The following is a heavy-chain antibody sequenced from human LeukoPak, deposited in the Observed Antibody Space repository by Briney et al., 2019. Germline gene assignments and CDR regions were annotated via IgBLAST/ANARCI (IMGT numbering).Heavy chain of an antibody. CDR3: AREGYYGSGSYYTGRTYYYYMDV. CDR2: IYTSGST. D-gene: IGHD3-10*01. J-gene: IGHJ6*03. V-gene: IGHV4-61*02. Sequence: SETLSLTCTVSGGSISSGRYYWSWIRQPAGKGLEYIGRIYTSGSTNYNPSLKSRVTISVDTSKNQFSLKLSSVTAADTAVYYCAREGYYGSGSYYTGRTYYYYMDVWGKGTTVTISS. CDR1: GGSISSGRYY.